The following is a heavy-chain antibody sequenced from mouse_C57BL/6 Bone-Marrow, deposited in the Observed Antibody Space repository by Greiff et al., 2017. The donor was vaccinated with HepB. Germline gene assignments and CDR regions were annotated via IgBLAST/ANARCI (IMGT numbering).Heavy chain of an antibody. CDR2: FYPGSGSI. CDR3: ARHVQGSYAMDY. V-gene: IGHV1-62-2*01. Sequence: QVHVKQSGAELVKPGASVKLSCKASGYTFTEYTIHWVKQRSGQGLEWIGWFYPGSGSIKYNEKFKDKATLTADKSSSTVYMELSRLTSEDSAVYFCARHVQGSYAMDYWGQGTSVTVSS. CDR1: GYTFTEYT. J-gene: IGHJ4*01.